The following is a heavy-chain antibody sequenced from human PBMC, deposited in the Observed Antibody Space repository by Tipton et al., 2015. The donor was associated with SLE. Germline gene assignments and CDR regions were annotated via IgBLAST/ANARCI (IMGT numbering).Heavy chain of an antibody. CDR3: ARENFDNSGNHKPHVFDI. D-gene: IGHD3-22*01. J-gene: IGHJ3*02. CDR1: GGSVSSGTSY. V-gene: IGHV4-39*07. CDR2: IFYTGSV. Sequence: LRLSCTVSGGSVSSGTSYWGWIRQPPGKELQWIGSIFYTGSVHDNPSLASRVAISINTSRNQFSLKLTSVTAADTAVYYCARENFDNSGNHKPHVFDIWGQGTMVTVSS.